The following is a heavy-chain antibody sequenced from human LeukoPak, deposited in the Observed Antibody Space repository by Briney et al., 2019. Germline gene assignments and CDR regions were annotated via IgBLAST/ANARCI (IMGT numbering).Heavy chain of an antibody. CDR1: GGTFSSYA. D-gene: IGHD3-22*01. CDR3: ARGSYYYDSSGYLYGSEFDY. Sequence: GASVKVSCKASGGTFSSYAISWVRQAPGQGLEWMGGIIPIFGTANYAQKFQGRVTITADESTSTAYMELSSLRSEDTAVYYCARGSYYYDSSGYLYGSEFDYWGQGTLVTVSS. J-gene: IGHJ4*02. V-gene: IGHV1-69*13. CDR2: IIPIFGTA.